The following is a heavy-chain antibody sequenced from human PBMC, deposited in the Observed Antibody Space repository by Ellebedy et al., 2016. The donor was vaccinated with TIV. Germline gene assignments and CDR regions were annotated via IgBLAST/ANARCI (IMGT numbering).Heavy chain of an antibody. J-gene: IGHJ6*02. CDR1: GYIFKDYF. CDR2: IDPTDSYT. V-gene: IGHV5-10-1*01. D-gene: IGHD3-10*01. Sequence: GESLKISCKSSGYIFKDYFISWVRQMPGKGLEWMGKIDPTDSYTNYSPSFQGLVTISADESASTAYLQWPSLKASDSATYYCSRHRGYGMDVWGQGTTVTVSS. CDR3: SRHRGYGMDV.